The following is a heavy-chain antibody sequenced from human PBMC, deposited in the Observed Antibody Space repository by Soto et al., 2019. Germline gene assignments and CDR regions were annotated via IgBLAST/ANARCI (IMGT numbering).Heavy chain of an antibody. J-gene: IGHJ4*02. V-gene: IGHV4-59*01. D-gene: IGHD1-26*01. Sequence: QVQLQESGPGLVKPSETLSLTCTVSSGSISSYYWSWIRQPPGKGLEWIGFISYSGSTSYNPSLKSRVTISVDTSKNQFSLKLSFVIAADTAVYYCARYSGTYYVYWGQGTLVTVSS. CDR2: ISYSGST. CDR1: SGSISSYY. CDR3: ARYSGTYYVY.